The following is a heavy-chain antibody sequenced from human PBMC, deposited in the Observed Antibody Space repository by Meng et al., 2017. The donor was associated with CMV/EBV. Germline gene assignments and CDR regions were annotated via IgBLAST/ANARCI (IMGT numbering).Heavy chain of an antibody. Sequence: QLQLQESCPGLVKPSETLSLACTVSGGSISSSSYYWGWIRQPPGKGLEWIGSIYYSGSTYYNPSLKSRVTISVDTSKNQFSLKLSSVTAADTAVYYCAREGNYYGSGSYYAYWGQGTLVTVAS. J-gene: IGHJ4*02. V-gene: IGHV4-39*07. CDR2: IYYSGST. CDR1: GGSISSSSYY. CDR3: AREGNYYGSGSYYAY. D-gene: IGHD3-10*01.